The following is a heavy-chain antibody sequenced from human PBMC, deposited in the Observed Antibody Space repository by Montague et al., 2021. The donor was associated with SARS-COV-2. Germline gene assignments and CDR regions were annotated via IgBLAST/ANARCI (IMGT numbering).Heavy chain of an antibody. CDR1: GGSFSGYY. CDR3: ARGDPQTLTLIGLRGKSASDY. CDR2: INHSGTT. D-gene: IGHD4-23*01. J-gene: IGHJ4*02. Sequence: SETLSLTCAVYGGSFSGYYWTWIRQSPGKGLEWIAEINHSGTTNYNFNPSLRSRVTISVDTSKGQFSLKLSSVTAADTGVYYCARGDPQTLTLIGLRGKSASDYWGQGTLVTVSS. V-gene: IGHV4-34*01.